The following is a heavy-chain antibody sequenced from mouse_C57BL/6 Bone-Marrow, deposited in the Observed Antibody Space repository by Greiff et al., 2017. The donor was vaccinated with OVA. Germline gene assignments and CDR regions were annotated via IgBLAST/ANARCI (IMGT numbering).Heavy chain of an antibody. Sequence: VQLQQSGAELARPGASVKLSCKASGYTFTSYGISWVKQRTGQGLEWIGEIYPRSGNTYYNEKFKGKATLTADKSSSTAYMELRSLTSADSAVYVCEVRWPHWYFDVWGTGTTVTVSS. CDR3: EVRWPHWYFDV. CDR2: IYPRSGNT. CDR1: GYTFTSYG. V-gene: IGHV1-81*01. J-gene: IGHJ1*03. D-gene: IGHD2-14*01.